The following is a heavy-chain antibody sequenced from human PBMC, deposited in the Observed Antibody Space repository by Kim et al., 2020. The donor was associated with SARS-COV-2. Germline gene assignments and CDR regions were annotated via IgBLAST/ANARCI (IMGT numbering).Heavy chain of an antibody. V-gene: IGHV3-23*03. J-gene: IGHJ4*02. CDR1: GFRFNDYA. D-gene: IGHD6-19*01. CDR3: AKCPYSSGWGHFDY. CDR2: IYSDGSST. Sequence: GGSLRLSCAASGFRFNDYAMSWVRQAPGRGLEWVSAIYSDGSSTYYADSVKGRFTISRDNSKNTLYLQMNSLRVEDTAVYYCAKCPYSSGWGHFDYWGQGTLLTVSS.